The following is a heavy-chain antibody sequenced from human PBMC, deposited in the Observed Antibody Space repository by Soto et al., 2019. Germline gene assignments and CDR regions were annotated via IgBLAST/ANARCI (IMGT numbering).Heavy chain of an antibody. V-gene: IGHV3-11*01. Sequence: QVQLVESGGGLVKPGGSLSLSCAASGFSFSDYYMSWIRQAPGKGLECVSYITHSGSIIHYADSVKGRFTISRDNTKNSLYLQMNSLRAEDTAVYYCARLAVAGTHYFDNWGQGTLVTVSS. CDR2: ITHSGSII. D-gene: IGHD6-19*01. CDR1: GFSFSDYY. J-gene: IGHJ4*02. CDR3: ARLAVAGTHYFDN.